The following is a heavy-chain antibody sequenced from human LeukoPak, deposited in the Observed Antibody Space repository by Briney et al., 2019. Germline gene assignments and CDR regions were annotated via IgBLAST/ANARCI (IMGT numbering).Heavy chain of an antibody. V-gene: IGHV3-30*18. J-gene: IGHJ4*02. Sequence: GGSLRLSCAASGFTFSSYGMHWVRQAPGKGLEWVAVISYDGSNKYYADSVKGRFTISRDNSKNTLYLQMNSLRAEDTAVYYCAKDLEGLTYYYGSGSYFSPVTPDYWGQGTLVTVSS. CDR1: GFTFSSYG. CDR3: AKDLEGLTYYYGSGSYFSPVTPDY. CDR2: ISYDGSNK. D-gene: IGHD3-10*01.